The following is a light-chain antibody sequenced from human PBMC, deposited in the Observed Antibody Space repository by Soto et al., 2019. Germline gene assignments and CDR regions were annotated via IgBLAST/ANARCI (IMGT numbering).Light chain of an antibody. J-gene: IGKJ3*01. CDR2: DVF. V-gene: IGKV1-33*01. CDR1: QDIGFH. Sequence: IQMTQSPSSLSASVGDTVTITCRASQDIGFHLNWYQQKPRQAPKLLIDDVFQMESGVSPRFSGSGSATEFSLTISSLQYEDVGTYYCQQYDDPPGPFTFGPGTRVEIE. CDR3: QQYDDPPGPFT.